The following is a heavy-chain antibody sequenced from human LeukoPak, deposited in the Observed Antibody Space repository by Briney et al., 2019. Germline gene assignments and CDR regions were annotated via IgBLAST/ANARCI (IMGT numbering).Heavy chain of an antibody. Sequence: ASVKVSCKASGYTFTSYYMHWVRQAPGQGLEWMGIINPSGGSTSYAQKLQGRVTMTRDTSTSTVYMELSSLRSEDTAVYYCARDLGYNHPLYYFDYWGQGTLVTVSS. CDR2: INPSGGST. CDR3: ARDLGYNHPLYYFDY. D-gene: IGHD5-24*01. V-gene: IGHV1-46*01. CDR1: GYTFTSYY. J-gene: IGHJ4*02.